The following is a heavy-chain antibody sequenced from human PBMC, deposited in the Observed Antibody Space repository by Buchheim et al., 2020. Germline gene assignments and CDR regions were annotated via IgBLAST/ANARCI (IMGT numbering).Heavy chain of an antibody. CDR1: GFTFSSYW. V-gene: IGHV3-7*04. Sequence: EVLLVESGGGLVQPGGSLRLSCATSGFTFSSYWMTWVRRAPGRGLEWVANIKPDGSEMYYVDSVKGRFIISRDNPENSLYLQMNSLRAEDTAVYYCAKEHCSGGSGYVGLDYWGQGTL. D-gene: IGHD2-15*01. CDR3: AKEHCSGGSGYVGLDY. J-gene: IGHJ4*02. CDR2: IKPDGSEM.